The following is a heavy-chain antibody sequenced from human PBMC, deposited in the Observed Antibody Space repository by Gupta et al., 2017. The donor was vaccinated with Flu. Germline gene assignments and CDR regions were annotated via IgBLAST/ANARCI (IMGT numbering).Heavy chain of an antibody. D-gene: IGHD7-27*01. CDR3: AKAETGGYYYFYMDV. J-gene: IGHJ6*03. CDR1: YG. Sequence: YGMHWVRQSPGKGLEWVAVFSYDGYNRYYADSVKGRFTISRDNSKNTLYLQMNSLRPEDTAVYYCAKAETGGYYYFYMDVWGKVTTVTVSS. CDR2: FSYDGYNR. V-gene: IGHV3-30*18.